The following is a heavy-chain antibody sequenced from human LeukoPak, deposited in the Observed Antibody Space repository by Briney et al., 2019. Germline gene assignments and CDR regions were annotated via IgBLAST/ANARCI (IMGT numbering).Heavy chain of an antibody. CDR1: GGSFSGYY. CDR3: ARGQGGIAARLDY. V-gene: IGHV4-34*01. CDR2: INHSGST. D-gene: IGHD6-6*01. J-gene: IGHJ4*02. Sequence: SETLSLTCAVYGGSFSGYYWSWIRQPPGKGLEWIGEINHSGSTNYNPSLKSRVTISVDTSKNQFSLKLSSATAADTAVYYCARGQGGIAARLDYWGQGTLVTVSS.